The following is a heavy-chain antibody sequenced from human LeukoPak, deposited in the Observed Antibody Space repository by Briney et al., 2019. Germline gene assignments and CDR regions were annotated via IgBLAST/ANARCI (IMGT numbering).Heavy chain of an antibody. J-gene: IGHJ6*03. CDR2: IIPIFGTA. Sequence: ASVNVSCKASGGTFSSYAISWVRQAPGQGIEWMGGIIPIFGTANHAQKFQGRVTITADESTSTAYMELSSLRSEDTAVYYCARSSLLWFGELLPPARTYYYYYMDVWGKGTTVTISS. V-gene: IGHV1-69*01. D-gene: IGHD3-10*01. CDR1: GGTFSSYA. CDR3: ARSSLLWFGELLPPARTYYYYYMDV.